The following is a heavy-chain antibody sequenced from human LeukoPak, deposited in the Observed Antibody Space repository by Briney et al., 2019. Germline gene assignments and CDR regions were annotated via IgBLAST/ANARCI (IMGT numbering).Heavy chain of an antibody. D-gene: IGHD3-22*01. V-gene: IGHV4-34*01. CDR2: INHSGST. J-gene: IGHJ5*02. CDR3: ARGSVDYYDSSGYYYGWFDP. CDR1: GGSFSGYY. Sequence: PSETLSLTCAVYGGSFSGYYWSWIRQPPGKGLEWIGEINHSGSTNYNPSLKSRVTISVDTSKNRFSLKLSSVTAADTAVYYCARGSVDYYDSSGYYYGWFDPWGQGTLVTVSS.